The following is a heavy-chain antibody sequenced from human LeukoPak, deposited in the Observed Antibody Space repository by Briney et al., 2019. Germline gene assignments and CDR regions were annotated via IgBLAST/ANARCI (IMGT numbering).Heavy chain of an antibody. D-gene: IGHD3-3*01. CDR1: GGTFSSYA. V-gene: IGHV1-69*01. CDR3: AREITIFGVGAIDY. J-gene: IGHJ4*02. Sequence: ASVKVSCKASGGTFSSYAISWVRQAPGQGLEWMGGIIPIFGTANYAQEFQGRVTITADESTGTAYMELSSLRSEDTAVYYCAREITIFGVGAIDYWGQGTLVTVSS. CDR2: IIPIFGTA.